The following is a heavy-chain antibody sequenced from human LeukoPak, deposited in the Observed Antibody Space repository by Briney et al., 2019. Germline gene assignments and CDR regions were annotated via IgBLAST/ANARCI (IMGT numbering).Heavy chain of an antibody. V-gene: IGHV3-23*01. Sequence: GESLRLSCAASGFTFSSYAVGWVRQPPGKGLEWVSVIGVSGTSRYYADSVKDRFTISRDNSKSTLYLQMNRLRVEDTAVYYCGKEAPGHFDLWGRGTLVTVSS. CDR2: IGVSGTSR. J-gene: IGHJ2*01. CDR1: GFTFSSYA. CDR3: GKEAPGHFDL. D-gene: IGHD2-2*01.